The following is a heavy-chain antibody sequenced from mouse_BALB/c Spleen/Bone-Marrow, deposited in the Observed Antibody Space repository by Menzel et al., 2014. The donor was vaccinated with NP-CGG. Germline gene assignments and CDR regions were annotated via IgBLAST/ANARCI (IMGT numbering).Heavy chain of an antibody. V-gene: IGHV2-6-4*01. Sequence: AGPGLVAPSQNLSITCTVSGFSLSRYNIHWIRQPPGKGLEWLGMIWGGGGTDHNSALKSRLRISKDNSKSQIFLKINSLQIDDTAMYYCARKDGGYYVMDYWGQGTSVTVSS. CDR3: ARKDGGYYVMDY. CDR1: GFSLSRYN. J-gene: IGHJ4*01. D-gene: IGHD2-3*01. CDR2: IWGGGGT.